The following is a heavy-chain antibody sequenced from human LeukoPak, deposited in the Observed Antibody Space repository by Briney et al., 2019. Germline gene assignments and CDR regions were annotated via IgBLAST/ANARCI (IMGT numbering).Heavy chain of an antibody. CDR1: GASIDSGDSGGYY. Sequence: PSETLSLTCSVSGASIDSGDSGGYYWAWLRQPPGKGLEWIGSVYYSGSLKYNPSLKGRVSTSRDMSKNQFFLNLNSVNATDTAVYYCARRDYAAWFDPWGQGTLVTVSS. CDR3: ARRDYAAWFDP. CDR2: VYYSGSL. V-gene: IGHV4-39*07. D-gene: IGHD4/OR15-4a*01. J-gene: IGHJ5*02.